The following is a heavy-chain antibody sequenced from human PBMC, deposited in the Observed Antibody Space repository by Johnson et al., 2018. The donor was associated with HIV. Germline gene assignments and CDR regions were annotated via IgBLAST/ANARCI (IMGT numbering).Heavy chain of an antibody. CDR3: ARAKVVRGAEGWAFDI. D-gene: IGHD3-10*01. J-gene: IGHJ3*02. Sequence: EVQLLESGGGLVQPGGSLRLSCAASGFTFSTYDMHWVRQGIGEGLEWVSAIGTGGDTYYPGSVKGRFTISRENAKNSLFLQMNSLRAGDTAVYYCARAKVVRGAEGWAFDIWGQWTMVTVSS. CDR1: GFTFSTYD. V-gene: IGHV3-13*01. CDR2: IGTGGDT.